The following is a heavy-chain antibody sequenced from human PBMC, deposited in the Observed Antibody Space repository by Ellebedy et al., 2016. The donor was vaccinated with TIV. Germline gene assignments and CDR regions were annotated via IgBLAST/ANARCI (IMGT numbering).Heavy chain of an antibody. CDR1: GFTFSSYW. Sequence: GESLKISCAASGFTFSSYWMSWVRQAPGKGLEWVANIKQDGSEKYYVDSVKGRFTISRDNAKNSLYLQMNSLRAEDTAVYYCARASSSWATYDYWGQGTLVTVSS. CDR2: IKQDGSEK. J-gene: IGHJ4*02. CDR3: ARASSSWATYDY. V-gene: IGHV3-7*03. D-gene: IGHD6-13*01.